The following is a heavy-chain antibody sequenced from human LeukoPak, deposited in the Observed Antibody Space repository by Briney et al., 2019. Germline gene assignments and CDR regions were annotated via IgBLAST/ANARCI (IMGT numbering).Heavy chain of an antibody. CDR1: GFTFSSHG. V-gene: IGHV3-48*04. CDR2: ISSSGSTI. D-gene: IGHD1-26*01. CDR3: ARAREGRWELLGAFDI. J-gene: IGHJ3*02. Sequence: PGGSLRLSCAASGFTFSSHGMNWVRQAPGKGLEWVSYISSSGSTIYYADSVKGRFTISRDNAKNSLYLQMNSLRAEDTAVYYCARAREGRWELLGAFDIWGQGTMVTVSS.